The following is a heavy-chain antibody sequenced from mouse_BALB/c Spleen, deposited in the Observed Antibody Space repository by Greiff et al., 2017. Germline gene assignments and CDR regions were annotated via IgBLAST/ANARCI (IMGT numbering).Heavy chain of an antibody. D-gene: IGHD1-1*01. J-gene: IGHJ3*01. CDR3: NQGYGSSYAWFAY. CDR1: GFNIKDYY. Sequence: EVKLMESGAELVRSGASVKLSCTASGFNIKDYYMHWVKQRPEQGLEWIGWIDPENGDTEYAPKFQGKATMTADTSSNTAYLQLSSLTSEDTAVYYCNQGYGSSYAWFAYWGQGTLVTVSA. V-gene: IGHV14-4*02. CDR2: IDPENGDT.